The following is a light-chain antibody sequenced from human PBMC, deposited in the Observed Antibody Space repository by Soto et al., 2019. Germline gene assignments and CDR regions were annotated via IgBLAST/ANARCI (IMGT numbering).Light chain of an antibody. Sequence: DIVMTQSPLSLSVTPGEPASISCRSSQSPLHRNGNICLDWYLQKPGQSPQLLIYSVSNRASGVPERFSGSGSGRDFTLKISRVEAEDVGIYYCMNAVQTLTFVGGTKVEI. CDR3: MNAVQTLT. V-gene: IGKV2-28*01. CDR1: QSPLHRNGNIC. J-gene: IGKJ4*01. CDR2: SVS.